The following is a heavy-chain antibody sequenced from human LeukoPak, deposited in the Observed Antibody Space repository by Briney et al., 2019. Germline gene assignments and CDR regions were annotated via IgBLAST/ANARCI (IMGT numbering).Heavy chain of an antibody. D-gene: IGHD6-13*01. CDR1: GFTFSDYY. Sequence: GGSLRLSCAASGFTFSDYYMSWIRQAPGKGLEWVSYISSSGSTIYYADSVKGRFTISRDNAKNSLYLQMNSLRAEDTAVYYCARRAAAVADAFDIWGQGTMVTVSS. CDR3: ARRAAAVADAFDI. J-gene: IGHJ3*02. CDR2: ISSSGSTI. V-gene: IGHV3-11*01.